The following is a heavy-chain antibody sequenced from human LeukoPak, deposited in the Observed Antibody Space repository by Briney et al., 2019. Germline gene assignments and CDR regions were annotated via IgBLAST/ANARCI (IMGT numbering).Heavy chain of an antibody. CDR3: ARGRLYLDY. Sequence: GGSLRLSCAVSGFNVSSNYMTWVRQTPGKGLEWVSIIFTVGSTYFADSVKGRFSISRDNSKNTLSLQMNSLRAEDTAVYYCARGRLYLDYWGQGTLVIVSS. CDR1: GFNVSSNY. V-gene: IGHV3-53*01. D-gene: IGHD1-1*01. CDR2: IFTVGST. J-gene: IGHJ4*02.